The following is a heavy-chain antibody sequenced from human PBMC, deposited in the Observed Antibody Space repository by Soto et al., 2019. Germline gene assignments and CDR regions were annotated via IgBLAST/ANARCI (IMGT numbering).Heavy chain of an antibody. D-gene: IGHD3-9*01. J-gene: IGHJ6*02. CDR2: IYWNDTK. Sequence: GPTLVNATQTLTLTCSFSGFSLNTGVVAVGWIRQPPGKALEWLALIYWNDTKQYSPSLKTRLTVTKDTSKNQVVLTVTKLSPVDTGTYYCAHKLRYLDPMDVWGQGTTVTVSS. CDR3: AHKLRYLDPMDV. CDR1: GFSLNTGVVA. V-gene: IGHV2-5*01.